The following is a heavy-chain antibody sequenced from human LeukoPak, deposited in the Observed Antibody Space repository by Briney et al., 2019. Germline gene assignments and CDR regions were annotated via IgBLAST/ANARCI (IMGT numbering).Heavy chain of an antibody. Sequence: GASVKVSCKASGYTFTGYYIHWVRQAPGQGLEWMGWINPNSGGTDYAHRFQGRVTMTRDTSFSTTYMELSRLRSDDTAVYYCARCGYGSGTYCAFDYWGQGTLVTVSS. D-gene: IGHD3-10*01. CDR3: ARCGYGSGTYCAFDY. CDR1: GYTFTGYY. J-gene: IGHJ4*02. CDR2: INPNSGGT. V-gene: IGHV1-2*02.